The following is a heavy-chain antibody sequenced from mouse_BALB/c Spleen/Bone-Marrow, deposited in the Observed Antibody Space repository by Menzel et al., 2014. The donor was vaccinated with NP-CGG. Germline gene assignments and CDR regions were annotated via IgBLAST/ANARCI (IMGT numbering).Heavy chain of an antibody. CDR1: GFSLTSYG. CDR2: IWAGGST. V-gene: IGHV2-9*02. J-gene: IGHJ4*01. D-gene: IGHD1-1*02. Sequence: AQLQQSGPGLVAPSQSLSITCTVSGFSLTSYGVHWVRQPPGKGLEWLGVIWAGGSTNYNSALMSRLSISKDNSKSQVFLKMNSLQTDDTAMYYCARDGVYGSHYYAMDYWGQGTSVTVSS. CDR3: ARDGVYGSHYYAMDY.